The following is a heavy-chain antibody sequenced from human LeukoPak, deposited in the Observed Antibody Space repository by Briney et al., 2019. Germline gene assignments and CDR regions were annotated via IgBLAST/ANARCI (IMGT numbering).Heavy chain of an antibody. CDR1: GYTFTSYA. J-gene: IGHJ4*02. Sequence: ASVNVSCKASGYTFTSYAMHWVRQAPGQRLEWMGWINAGNGNTKYSQKFQGRVTITRDTSASTAYMELSSLRSEDTAVYYCARGGEYNYGYVDFDYWGQGTLVTVSS. CDR3: ARGGEYNYGYVDFDY. CDR2: INAGNGNT. D-gene: IGHD5-18*01. V-gene: IGHV1-3*01.